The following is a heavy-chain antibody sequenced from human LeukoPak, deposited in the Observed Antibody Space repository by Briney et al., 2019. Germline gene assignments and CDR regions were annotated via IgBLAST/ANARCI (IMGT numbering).Heavy chain of an antibody. D-gene: IGHD6-19*01. V-gene: IGHV4-31*03. CDR1: GGSISSGGYY. CDR3: ARSIAVAGSVGAFDI. CDR2: IYYSGST. Sequence: SETLSLTCTVSGGSISSGGYYWSWIRQHPGKGLEWIGYIYYSGSTYYNPSLKSRVTISVDTSKNQFSLKLSSVTAADTAVYYCARSIAVAGSVGAFDIWGQGTMVTVSS. J-gene: IGHJ3*02.